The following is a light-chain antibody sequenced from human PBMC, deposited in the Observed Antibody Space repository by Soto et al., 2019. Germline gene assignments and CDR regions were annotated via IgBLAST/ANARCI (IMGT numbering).Light chain of an antibody. V-gene: IGLV2-8*01. CDR1: SSDVGGSNY. Sequence: QSALTQPPSASGSPGQSVIISCTGTSSDVGGSNYVSWYQQHPGKAPKLIIYEVTKRPSGVPYRFSGSKSVNTASLTVSGLQTEDEADYYCCSYTGCDTLVFGGGTKVTVL. CDR2: EVT. CDR3: CSYTGCDTLV. J-gene: IGLJ2*01.